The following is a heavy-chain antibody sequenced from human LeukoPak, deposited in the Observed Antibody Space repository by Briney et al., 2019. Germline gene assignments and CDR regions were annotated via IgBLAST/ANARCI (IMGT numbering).Heavy chain of an antibody. CDR2: ISSNGGST. J-gene: IGHJ6*03. Sequence: GGSLRLSCAASGFTFSSYAMHWVRQAPGKGLEYVSAISSNGGSTYYANSVKGRFTISRDNSKNTLYLQMGSLRAEDMAVYYCARRREYCSGGSCYYYYMDVWGKGTTITVSS. D-gene: IGHD2-15*01. CDR1: GFTFSSYA. V-gene: IGHV3-64*01. CDR3: ARRREYCSGGSCYYYYMDV.